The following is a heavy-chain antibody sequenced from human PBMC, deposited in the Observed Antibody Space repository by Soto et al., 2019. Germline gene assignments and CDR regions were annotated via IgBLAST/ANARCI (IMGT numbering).Heavy chain of an antibody. CDR1: GFTFDDYG. Sequence: GGSLRLSCAASGFTFDDYGMSWVRQAPGKGLEWVSGINWNGGSTGYADSVKGRFTISRDNAKNSLYLQMNSLRAEDTALYYCARDRRSITMVRGVLIPEPSAWAQGTLVTVSS. J-gene: IGHJ5*02. V-gene: IGHV3-20*04. CDR3: ARDRRSITMVRGVLIPEPSA. D-gene: IGHD3-10*01. CDR2: INWNGGST.